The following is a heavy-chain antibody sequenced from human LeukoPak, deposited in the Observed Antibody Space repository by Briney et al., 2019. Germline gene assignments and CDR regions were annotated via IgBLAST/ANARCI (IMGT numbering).Heavy chain of an antibody. J-gene: IGHJ4*02. Sequence: SETLSLTCTVSGDFITAYYWSWIRQPPGKGLEWIGYVYYSGSTVYNPSLRSRVTISLEMSKHQFSLNLTSVTAADTAVYYCASNTGTVFDYWGQGALVTVSS. CDR3: ASNTGTVFDY. CDR1: GDFITAYY. D-gene: IGHD7-27*01. CDR2: VYYSGST. V-gene: IGHV4-59*01.